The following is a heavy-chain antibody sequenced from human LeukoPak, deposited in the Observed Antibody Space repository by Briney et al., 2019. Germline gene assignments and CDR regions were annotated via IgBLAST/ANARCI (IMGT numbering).Heavy chain of an antibody. CDR3: AREDGYSYGYSGYYYYMDV. V-gene: IGHV3-7*01. D-gene: IGHD5-18*01. CDR2: IKQDGSEK. Sequence: GGSLRLSCAASGFTFSSYWMSWVRQAPGKGLEWVANIKQDGSEKYYVDSVKGRFTISRDNAKNSLYLQMNSLRAEDTAVYCCAREDGYSYGYSGYYYYMDVWGKGTTVTVSS. CDR1: GFTFSSYW. J-gene: IGHJ6*03.